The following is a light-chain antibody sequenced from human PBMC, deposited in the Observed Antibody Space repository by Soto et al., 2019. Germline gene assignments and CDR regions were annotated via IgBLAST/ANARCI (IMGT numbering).Light chain of an antibody. V-gene: IGKV3-11*01. CDR3: QQRRYWPVT. Sequence: EIVFTQSAAILSMSPGERATLSCRASQSVSSYFAWYQQKPGQAPRLLIYDASNRATGVPARFSGSGSGTDFTLTISSLEPEDFAVYYCQQRRYWPVTFGQGTKVDIK. J-gene: IGKJ1*01. CDR2: DAS. CDR1: QSVSSY.